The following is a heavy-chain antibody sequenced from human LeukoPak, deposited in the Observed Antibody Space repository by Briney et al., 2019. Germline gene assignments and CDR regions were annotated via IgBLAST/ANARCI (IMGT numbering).Heavy chain of an antibody. D-gene: IGHD5-24*01. CDR1: GYTFTGYY. CDR3: AREGEMATMSALDI. Sequence: ASVKVSCKASGYTFTGYYMHWVRQAPGQGLEWIGWINPNSGDTDYAQKFQGRVTMTRDTSISTAYMELSRLRSDDTAVYYCAREGEMATMSALDIWGQGTMVTVSS. J-gene: IGHJ3*02. CDR2: INPNSGDT. V-gene: IGHV1-2*02.